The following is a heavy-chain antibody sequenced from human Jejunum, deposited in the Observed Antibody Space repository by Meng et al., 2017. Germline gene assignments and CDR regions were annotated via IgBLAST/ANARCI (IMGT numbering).Heavy chain of an antibody. J-gene: IGHJ4*02. V-gene: IGHV4-31*03. CDR3: ARETVVSTRFYDY. CDR2: IHKSGNT. D-gene: IGHD3-9*01. Sequence: QVPLQESGQGLVSPSHSRSLTGNVFGAYVISDRQYWTGIRQHPGKGLEWNGYIHKSGNTYYSPSLESRISMAVDTSKNQFSLRLNSVTAADTAVYYCARETVVSTRFYDYWGQGTLVTVSS. CDR1: GAYVISDRQY.